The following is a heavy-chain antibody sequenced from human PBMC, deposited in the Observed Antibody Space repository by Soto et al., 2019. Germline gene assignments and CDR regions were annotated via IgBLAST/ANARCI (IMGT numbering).Heavy chain of an antibody. CDR1: GGSISSGDYY. CDR3: ARGDTTVTAFDY. J-gene: IGHJ4*02. V-gene: IGHV4-30-4*01. Sequence: QVQLQESGPGLVKPSQTLSLTCTVSGGSISSGDYYWSWISQPPGKGLEWIGYIYYSGSTYYNPSLKSRVTISVDTSKNQFSLKLSSVTAADTAVYFCARGDTTVTAFDYWGQGTLVTVSS. D-gene: IGHD4-17*01. CDR2: IYYSGST.